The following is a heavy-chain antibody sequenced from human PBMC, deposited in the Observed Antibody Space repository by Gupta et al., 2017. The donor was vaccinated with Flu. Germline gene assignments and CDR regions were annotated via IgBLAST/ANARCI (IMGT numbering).Heavy chain of an antibody. CDR3: AREPQNCSSINCDVDY. V-gene: IGHV4-39*02. D-gene: IGHD2-2*01. CDR2: IYYIGND. J-gene: IGHJ4*02. Sequence: QLLLHVSGLGLVRTSGTLSLTCAVSFASFRTPSFSCDWIRQPPGKGLEWIGSIYYIGNDYDNPALESRVTMSVDTSKNQISLKLSSVTAADTAVYYCAREPQNCSSINCDVDYWGRGTRVTVSS. CDR1: FASFRTPSFS.